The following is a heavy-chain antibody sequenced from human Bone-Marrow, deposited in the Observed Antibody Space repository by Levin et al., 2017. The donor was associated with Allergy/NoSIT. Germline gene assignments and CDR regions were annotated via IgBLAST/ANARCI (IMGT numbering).Heavy chain of an antibody. Sequence: GASVKVSCKASGYTFTDDYLHWVRQAPGQGLEWMGWINPNTGDTTQAQTFQGRVTMTRDSSIRTAYMEVSRLTSNDTAVYYCARQNAGTTYYYDNSGYYYDYFDNWGQGTLVTVSS. J-gene: IGHJ4*02. CDR2: INPNTGDT. D-gene: IGHD3-22*01. V-gene: IGHV1-2*02. CDR1: GYTFTDDY. CDR3: ARQNAGTTYYYDNSGYYYDYFDN.